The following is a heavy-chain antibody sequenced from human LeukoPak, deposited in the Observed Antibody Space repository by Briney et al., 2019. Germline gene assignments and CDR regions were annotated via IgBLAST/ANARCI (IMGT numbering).Heavy chain of an antibody. Sequence: GASVKVSCKASGYTFTGYYMHWVRQAPGQGLEWMGWTNPNSGGTNYAQKFQGRVTMTRDTSISTAYMELSRLRSDDTAVYYCARDGGAAASPLYYFDYWGQGTLVTVSS. V-gene: IGHV1-2*02. D-gene: IGHD6-13*01. CDR2: TNPNSGGT. CDR3: ARDGGAAASPLYYFDY. J-gene: IGHJ4*02. CDR1: GYTFTGYY.